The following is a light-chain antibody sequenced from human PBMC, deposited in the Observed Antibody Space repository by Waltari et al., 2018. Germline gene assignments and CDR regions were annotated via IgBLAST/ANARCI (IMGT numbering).Light chain of an antibody. CDR3: QAWDSSAFV. CDR2: RDD. CDR1: KLGSKY. Sequence: SYEVTQPPSVSVSPRQRATITCSGEKLGSKYVSWYQQKSVQSPVLVTYRDDKRPSGIPGRFSGSNSGNTATLTISGTQPMDEADYYCQAWDSSAFVFGAGTKVTVL. J-gene: IGLJ1*01. V-gene: IGLV3-1*01.